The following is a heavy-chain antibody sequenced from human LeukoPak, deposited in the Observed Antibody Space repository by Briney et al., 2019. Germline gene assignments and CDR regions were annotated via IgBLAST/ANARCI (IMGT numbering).Heavy chain of an antibody. V-gene: IGHV3-23*01. Sequence: GGSLRLSCAGSGFTFSGYSLNWVRQAPGKGLEWVSGISSSGGSTNHADSVKGRFTISRDNSKNTLYLQMNSLRAEDTAVYYCAKTAAGTPSYYFDYWGQGTLVTVSS. CDR1: GFTFSGYS. J-gene: IGHJ4*02. CDR2: ISSSGGST. D-gene: IGHD6-13*01. CDR3: AKTAAGTPSYYFDY.